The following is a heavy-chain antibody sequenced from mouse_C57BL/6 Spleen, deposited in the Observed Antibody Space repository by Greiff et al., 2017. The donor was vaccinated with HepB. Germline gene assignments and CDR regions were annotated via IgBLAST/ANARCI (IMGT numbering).Heavy chain of an antibody. Sequence: QVQLQQSGAQLARPGASVKLSCKASGYTFTSYGISWVKQRTGQGLEWIGEIYPRSGNTYYNEKFKGKATLTADKSSSTAYMELRSLTSEDSAVYFCAREGLTGTGGGYWGQGTTLTVSS. CDR1: GYTFTSYG. V-gene: IGHV1-81*01. CDR2: IYPRSGNT. CDR3: AREGLTGTGGGY. D-gene: IGHD4-1*01. J-gene: IGHJ2*01.